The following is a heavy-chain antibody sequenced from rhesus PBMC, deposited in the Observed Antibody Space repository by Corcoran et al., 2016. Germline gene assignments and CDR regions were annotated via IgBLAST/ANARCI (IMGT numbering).Heavy chain of an antibody. CDR2: LHGSVGDT. D-gene: IGHD1-20*01. J-gene: IGHJ3*01. V-gene: IGHV4S6*01. Sequence: QVQLRESGPGLVKPSETLPLTCTVSGGSITTYYWSWIRQSPGKGLEWIGRLHGSVGDTDYSPSLKSRVTISIDTSKNQLSLKLTSVTAADTAVYFCAKMVSSWNNPAFDFWGQGFRVTVSS. CDR1: GGSITTYY. CDR3: AKMVSSWNNPAFDF.